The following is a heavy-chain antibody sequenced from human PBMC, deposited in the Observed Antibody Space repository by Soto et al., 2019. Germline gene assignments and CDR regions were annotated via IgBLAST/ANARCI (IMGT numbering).Heavy chain of an antibody. CDR3: ARGQEGVVATH. V-gene: IGHV4-34*01. J-gene: IGHJ4*02. CDR2: VKDGGHT. Sequence: QVQLQQWGAGLLKPSETLSLNCAVTGGSLSGYYWSWIRQPPGKGLEWIGEVKDGGHTNYSPSLRGXXTXSXXTSNNQCLLRLNSVTAADTGVYYCARGQEGVVATHWDQGSLVTVSS. D-gene: IGHD5-12*01. CDR1: GGSLSGYY.